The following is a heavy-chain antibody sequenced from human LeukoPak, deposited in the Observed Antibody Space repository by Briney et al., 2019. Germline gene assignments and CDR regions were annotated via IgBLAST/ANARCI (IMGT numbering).Heavy chain of an antibody. CDR3: ARGGRRDGHNL. CDR2: INHSGRT. J-gene: IGHJ4*02. Sequence: SETLSLTCTVSGGSISSSSYYWSWIRQPPGKGLEWIGEINHSGRTNYNPSLKSRVTISVDTSKNQFSLKLSSVTAADTAVYYCARGGRRDGHNLWGQGTLVTVSS. CDR1: GGSISSSSYY. D-gene: IGHD5-24*01. V-gene: IGHV4-39*07.